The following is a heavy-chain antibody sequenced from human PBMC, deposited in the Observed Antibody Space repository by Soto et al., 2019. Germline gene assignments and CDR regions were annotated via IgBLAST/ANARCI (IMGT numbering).Heavy chain of an antibody. Sequence: SLSVSCGASGVHFGHFPLNQCRRAPGPWLECVSSITCRRASPYYSGSVTCLFTISRDNANNSLFLQMNSLRGEDTAVYYCARDSGYTRGGGPGTTSWGRGT. CDR1: GVHFGHFP. D-gene: IGHD1-1*01. V-gene: IGHV3-21*01. CDR2: ITCRRASP. J-gene: IGHJ4*02. CDR3: ARDSGYTRGGGPGTTS.